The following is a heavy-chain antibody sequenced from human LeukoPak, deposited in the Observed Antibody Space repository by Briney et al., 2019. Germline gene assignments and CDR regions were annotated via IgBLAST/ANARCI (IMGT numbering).Heavy chain of an antibody. D-gene: IGHD3-3*01. CDR3: AKNHYDFWSGYSNSEN. Sequence: GGSLRLSCAASGFTVSSNYMSWVRQAPGKGLEWVSVIYSGGSTYYADSVKGRFTISRDNSKNTLYLQMNSLRAEDTAVYYCAKNHYDFWSGYSNSENWGQGTLVTVSS. CDR2: IYSGGST. J-gene: IGHJ4*02. CDR1: GFTVSSNY. V-gene: IGHV3-53*01.